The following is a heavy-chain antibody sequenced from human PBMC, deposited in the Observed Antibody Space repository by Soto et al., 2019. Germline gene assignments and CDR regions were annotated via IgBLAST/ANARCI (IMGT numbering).Heavy chain of an antibody. Sequence: PFVTLRLPWTVFAGSISAYCGRWVRQHPGKGLEWIGNIHYNGNTKYNPSLKSRVSMSVDTSKDQFSLRLISVTAADTAKYFCAREGNLGRWLQPLDFWGQGTLVTVSS. CDR1: AGSISAYC. V-gene: IGHV4-59*01. CDR3: AREGNLGRWLQPLDF. D-gene: IGHD5-12*01. CDR2: IHYNGNT. J-gene: IGHJ4*02.